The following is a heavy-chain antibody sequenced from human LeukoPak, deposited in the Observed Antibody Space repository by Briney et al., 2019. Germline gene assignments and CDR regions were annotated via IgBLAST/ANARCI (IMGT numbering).Heavy chain of an antibody. V-gene: IGHV3-48*03. D-gene: IGHD3-10*01. CDR1: GFTFGSYE. J-gene: IGHJ3*02. CDR3: GAGRQFVGAFVI. Sequence: PGGSLSPSCAASGFTFGSYELYWVRQAPGKGLEWVSYISSGGTTIKYADSVKGQFTISRDDAKKSLYLQMNSLRAEDTAIYYCGAGRQFVGAFVIWCQGTLVTVSS. CDR2: ISSGGTTI.